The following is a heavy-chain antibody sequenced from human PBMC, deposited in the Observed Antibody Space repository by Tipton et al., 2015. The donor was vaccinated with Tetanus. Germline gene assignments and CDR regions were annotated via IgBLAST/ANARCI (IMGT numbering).Heavy chain of an antibody. CDR2: IKQDGSEK. CDR3: ARDQSRIAAAVGRGC. D-gene: IGHD6-25*01. Sequence: SLRLSCAASGFTFSSYWMSWVRQAPGKGLEWVANIKQDGSEKYYVDSVKGRFTISRDNAKNSLYLQMNSLRAEDTAVYYCARDQSRIAAAVGRGCWGQGALSTVSS. V-gene: IGHV3-7*01. J-gene: IGHJ1*01. CDR1: GFTFSSYW.